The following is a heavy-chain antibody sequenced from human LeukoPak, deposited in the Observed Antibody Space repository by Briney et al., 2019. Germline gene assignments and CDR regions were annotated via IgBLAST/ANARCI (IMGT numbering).Heavy chain of an antibody. Sequence: GASVTVSCTASGGTFSSYAISWVRQAPGQGLEWMGGIIPIFGTANYAQKFQGRVTITADESTSTAYMELSSLRSEDTAVYYCARDPLALEYSSSQGYFDYWGQGTLVTVSS. CDR2: IIPIFGTA. V-gene: IGHV1-69*13. CDR3: ARDPLALEYSSSQGYFDY. J-gene: IGHJ4*02. D-gene: IGHD6-6*01. CDR1: GGTFSSYA.